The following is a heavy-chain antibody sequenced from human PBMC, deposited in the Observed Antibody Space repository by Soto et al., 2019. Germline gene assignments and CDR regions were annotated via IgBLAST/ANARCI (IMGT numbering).Heavy chain of an antibody. CDR1: GGCISSGDYY. J-gene: IGHJ4*02. Sequence: PSYTLSLTCTVSGGCISSGDYYWSWIRQPPGKGLEWIGYIYYSGSTYYNPSLKSRVTISVDTSKNQFSLKLSSVTAADTAVYYCAREDTAMVERFDYWGQGALVTGSS. V-gene: IGHV4-30-4*02. CDR3: AREDTAMVERFDY. D-gene: IGHD5-18*01. CDR2: IYYSGST.